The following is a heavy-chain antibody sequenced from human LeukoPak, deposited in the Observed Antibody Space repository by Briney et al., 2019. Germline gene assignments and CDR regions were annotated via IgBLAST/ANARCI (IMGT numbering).Heavy chain of an antibody. D-gene: IGHD2-21*02. CDR3: ARDHDFAFDN. CDR1: GFTFSTYP. V-gene: IGHV3-69-1*01. CDR2: IRDSGTT. Sequence: GGSLRLSCAASGFTFSTYPMNWVRQAPGKGLEWISHIRDSGTTDYANSVKGRFTISRDNAKNSLYLQLSSLRAEDTAVYYCARDHDFAFDNWGQGTLVTVSS. J-gene: IGHJ4*02.